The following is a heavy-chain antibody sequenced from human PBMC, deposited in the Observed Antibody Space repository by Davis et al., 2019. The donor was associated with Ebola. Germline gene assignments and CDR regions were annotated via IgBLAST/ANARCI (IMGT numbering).Heavy chain of an antibody. Sequence: PGGSLRLSCAASGFTFGTYSMNWVRQAPGKGLEWVSSISGSSSYIYYADSVKGRFTISRDSSRNTLFLAMNTVKSEDTAVYYCARDRSVGAPKWGFDYWGQGTQVTVSS. CDR2: ISGSSSYI. CDR3: ARDRSVGAPKWGFDY. CDR1: GFTFGTYS. J-gene: IGHJ4*02. D-gene: IGHD1-26*01. V-gene: IGHV3-21*06.